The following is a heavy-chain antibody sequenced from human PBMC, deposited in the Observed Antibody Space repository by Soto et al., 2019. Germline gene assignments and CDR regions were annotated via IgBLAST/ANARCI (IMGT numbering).Heavy chain of an antibody. CDR1: GFTFSSYA. CDR2: ISYDGSNK. Sequence: PGGSLRLSCAASGFTFSSYAMHWVRQAPGKGLKWVAVISYDGSNKYYADSVKGRFTISRDNSKNTLYLQMNSLRAEDTAVYYCARDLGEIYCSGGSCPLQYYYYGMDVWGQGTTVTVSS. D-gene: IGHD2-15*01. CDR3: ARDLGEIYCSGGSCPLQYYYYGMDV. V-gene: IGHV3-30-3*01. J-gene: IGHJ6*02.